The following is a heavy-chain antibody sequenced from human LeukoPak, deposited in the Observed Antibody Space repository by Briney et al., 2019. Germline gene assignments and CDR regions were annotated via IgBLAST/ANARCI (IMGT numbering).Heavy chain of an antibody. CDR2: VNLQGST. CDR3: AREGGSYRPLDY. CDR1: CGSITSTNY. Sequence: PSETLSLTCGVSCGSITSTNYWTCVRQPQGKGLEWIGEVNLQGSTNYNPSLMGRVAISVDMSENHISLRLTSVTAADTAVYYCAREGGSYRPLDYSGQGTLVTVSS. J-gene: IGHJ4*02. V-gene: IGHV4-4*02. D-gene: IGHD6-25*01.